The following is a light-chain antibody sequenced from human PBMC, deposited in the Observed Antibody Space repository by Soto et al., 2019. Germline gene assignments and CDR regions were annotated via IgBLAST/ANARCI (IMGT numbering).Light chain of an antibody. CDR2: DAS. CDR3: QQYDNLPT. V-gene: IGKV1-33*01. CDR1: QDISNY. Sequence: DIQMTQSPSSLSASVGDRVTSTCQASQDISNYLNWYQQKPGKAPKLLIYDASNLETGVPSRFSGSGSGTDFTFTISSLQPEDIATYYCQQYDNLPTFGQGTRLEI. J-gene: IGKJ5*01.